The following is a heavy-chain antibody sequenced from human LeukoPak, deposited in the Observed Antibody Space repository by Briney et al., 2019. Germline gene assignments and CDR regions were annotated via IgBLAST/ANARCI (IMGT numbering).Heavy chain of an antibody. Sequence: PGGSLRLSCAASGFTFSSYSMNWVRQAPGKGPEWVSYISSSLSVIYHADSVKGRFTISRDNAKNSLFLQMNNLRDEDTAVYYCTRDQYSGHWYYAFDIWGQGTRVTVSS. CDR1: GFTFSSYS. CDR3: TRDQYSGHWYYAFDI. V-gene: IGHV3-48*02. J-gene: IGHJ3*02. CDR2: ISSSLSVI. D-gene: IGHD6-19*01.